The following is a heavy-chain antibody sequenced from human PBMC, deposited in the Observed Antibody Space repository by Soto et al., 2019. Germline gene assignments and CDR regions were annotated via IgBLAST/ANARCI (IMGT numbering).Heavy chain of an antibody. Sequence: PGGSLRLSCAASGFTFSSYGMHWVRQAPGKGLEWVAVISYDGSNKYYADSVKGRFTISRDNSKNTLYLQMSSLRAEDTAVYYCAKSPRYQLLSHFDYWGQGTLVTVS. CDR3: AKSPRYQLLSHFDY. CDR1: GFTFSSYG. V-gene: IGHV3-30*18. J-gene: IGHJ4*02. CDR2: ISYDGSNK. D-gene: IGHD2-2*01.